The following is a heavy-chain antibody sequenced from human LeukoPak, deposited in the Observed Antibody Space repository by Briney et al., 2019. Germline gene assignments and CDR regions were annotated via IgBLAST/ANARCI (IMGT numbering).Heavy chain of an antibody. V-gene: IGHV3-33*06. Sequence: GGSLRLSCTASGFSVNSYGMHWVRQAPGKGLEWVAVIWYDGSNENYADSVKGRFTISRDNSKNTLYLQMNSLRAEDTAVYYCAKDYYDSSGYHGSAGYFDYWGQGALVTVSS. D-gene: IGHD3-22*01. CDR1: GFSVNSYG. CDR3: AKDYYDSSGYHGSAGYFDY. J-gene: IGHJ4*02. CDR2: IWYDGSNE.